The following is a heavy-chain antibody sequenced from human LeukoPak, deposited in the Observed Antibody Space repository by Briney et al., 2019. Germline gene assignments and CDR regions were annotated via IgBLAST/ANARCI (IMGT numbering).Heavy chain of an antibody. V-gene: IGHV4-59*01. D-gene: IGHD6-6*01. Sequence: SETLSLTCTVSGGSISSYYWSWIRQPPGKGLEWIGYIYYSGSTNYNPSLKSRVTISVDTSKNQFSLKLSSVTAADTAVYYCARDRYSSSSKYYYYYMDVWGKGTTVTVSS. CDR1: GGSISSYY. J-gene: IGHJ6*03. CDR2: IYYSGST. CDR3: ARDRYSSSSKYYYYYMDV.